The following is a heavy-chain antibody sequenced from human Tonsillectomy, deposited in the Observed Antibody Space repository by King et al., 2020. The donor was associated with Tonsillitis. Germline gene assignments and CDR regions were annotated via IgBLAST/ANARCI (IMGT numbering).Heavy chain of an antibody. D-gene: IGHD6-13*01. CDR3: VHIRARRSWSLGS. V-gene: IGHV3-15*01. CDR2: IKSNPAGGTT. Sequence: VQLVESGGDLIKPGGSLRLSCVVSGLTFRDAWMTWVRQAPGKGLEWVGRIKSNPAGGTTDFAAPVKGRFTISRDDSESMVYLQMNSLKVEDTAVYYCVHIRARRSWSLGSWGQGTLVIVCS. CDR1: GLTFRDAW. J-gene: IGHJ1*01.